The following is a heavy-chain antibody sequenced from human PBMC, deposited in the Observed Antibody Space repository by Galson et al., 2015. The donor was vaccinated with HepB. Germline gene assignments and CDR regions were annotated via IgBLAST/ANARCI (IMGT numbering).Heavy chain of an antibody. Sequence: LRLSCAASGFTFSSYSMNWVRQAPGKGLEWVSYISSSSTIYYADSVKGRFTISRDNAKNSLYLQMNSLRDEDTAVYYCARGRTAAAYNWFDPWGQGTLVTVSS. J-gene: IGHJ5*02. D-gene: IGHD6-25*01. CDR3: ARGRTAAAYNWFDP. CDR2: ISSSSTI. V-gene: IGHV3-48*02. CDR1: GFTFSSYS.